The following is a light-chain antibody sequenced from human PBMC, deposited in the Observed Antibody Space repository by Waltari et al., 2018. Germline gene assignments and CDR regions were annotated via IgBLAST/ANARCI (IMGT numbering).Light chain of an antibody. J-gene: IGKJ1*01. V-gene: IGKV3-15*01. CDR3: QQYDNWPRT. CDR1: QSVRDK. Sequence: EIVMTQSPATLSVSPGESATLSCRASQSVRDKLAWYQQKPGQAPRLIISGAATRATGIPGRFSGSGSETEFTLTITSLQSEDFAVYYCQQYDNWPRTFGQGTKVEVK. CDR2: GAA.